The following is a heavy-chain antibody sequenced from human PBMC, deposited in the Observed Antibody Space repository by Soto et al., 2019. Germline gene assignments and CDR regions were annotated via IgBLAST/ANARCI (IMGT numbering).Heavy chain of an antibody. CDR3: ARDPNRGDFVSWFDP. CDR2: ISAYHGNT. V-gene: IGHV1-18*01. J-gene: IGHJ5*02. Sequence: ASVKVSCKASGYTFTSYGISWVRQAPGQGLEWMGWISAYHGNTNYAQKLQGRVTMTTDTSTSTAYMELRSLRSDDTAVYYCARDPNRGDFVSWFDPWGQGTLVTVSS. D-gene: IGHD3-10*01. CDR1: GYTFTSYG.